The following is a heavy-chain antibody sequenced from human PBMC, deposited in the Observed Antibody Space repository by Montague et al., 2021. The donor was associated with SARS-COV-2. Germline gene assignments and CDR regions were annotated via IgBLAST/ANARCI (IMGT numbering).Heavy chain of an antibody. J-gene: IGHJ4*02. V-gene: IGHV4-59*01. CDR3: ARAPIYRSSWYAYFDY. Sequence: SETLSLTCTVSGASMNNYYWSWIRQHPGKGLEWIGHINYSGSTHXXPSLQSGVTLSKDTSKNQFSLRLTSVTAADTAMYFCARAPIYRSSWYAYFDYWGQGTLVTVSS. D-gene: IGHD6-13*01. CDR1: GASMNNYY. CDR2: INYSGST.